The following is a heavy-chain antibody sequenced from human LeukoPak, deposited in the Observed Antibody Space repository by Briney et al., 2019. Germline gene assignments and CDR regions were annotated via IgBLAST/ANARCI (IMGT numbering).Heavy chain of an antibody. Sequence: SETLSLTCTVSGGSISSYYWSWIRQPPGKGLEWIGYIYYSGSTNYNPSLKSRVTISVDTSKNQFSLKLSSVTAADTAVYYCARDTGRYSYGPHMDVWGKGTTVTVSS. CDR2: IYYSGST. CDR1: GGSISSYY. J-gene: IGHJ6*03. CDR3: ARDTGRYSYGPHMDV. V-gene: IGHV4-59*01. D-gene: IGHD5-18*01.